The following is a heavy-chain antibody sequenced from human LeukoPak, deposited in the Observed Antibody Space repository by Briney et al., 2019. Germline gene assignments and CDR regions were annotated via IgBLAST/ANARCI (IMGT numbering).Heavy chain of an antibody. CDR3: ARERDAFDI. Sequence: GRSPRLSCAASGFTFSRYAMHWVRQALGKGLEWVAVFTYDGNDGYYADSVEGRFTISRDNSKNTLYLQMNGLRVEDTAVYLCARERDAFDIWGQGTMVTVSS. J-gene: IGHJ3*02. CDR1: GFTFSRYA. V-gene: IGHV3-30*04. CDR2: FTYDGNDG.